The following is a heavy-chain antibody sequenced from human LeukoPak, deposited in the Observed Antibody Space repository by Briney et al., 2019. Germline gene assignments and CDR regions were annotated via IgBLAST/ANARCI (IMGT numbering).Heavy chain of an antibody. CDR1: VFTFSHYD. CDR2: IHGGADIP. D-gene: IGHD1-7*01. Sequence: GGSLMLCCTASVFTFSHYDMTWGCQAPGKGQELVSSIHGGADIPSYADSVKGRFTISRDNSKNTLFLEMNSLRGEDTAVYYCGRDPNGNYIGAFEMWGQGTKVTVSS. V-gene: IGHV3-23*01. CDR3: GRDPNGNYIGAFEM. J-gene: IGHJ3*02.